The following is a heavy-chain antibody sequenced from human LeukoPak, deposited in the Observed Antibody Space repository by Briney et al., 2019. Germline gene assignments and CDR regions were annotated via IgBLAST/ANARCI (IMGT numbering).Heavy chain of an antibody. D-gene: IGHD3-22*01. CDR3: ARGNYYDSSGYEPLFDY. V-gene: IGHV4-34*01. Sequence: SETLSLTCAVYGGSFSGYYWSWIRQRPGKGLEWVGEINHSGSTNYNPSLKSRVTISVDTSKNQFSQKLSSVTAADTAVYYCARGNYYDSSGYEPLFDYWGQGTLVTVSS. CDR2: INHSGST. J-gene: IGHJ4*02. CDR1: GGSFSGYY.